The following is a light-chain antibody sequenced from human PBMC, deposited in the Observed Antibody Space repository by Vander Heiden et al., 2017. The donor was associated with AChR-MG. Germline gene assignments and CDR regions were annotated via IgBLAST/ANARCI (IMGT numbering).Light chain of an antibody. V-gene: IGKV3-20*01. CDR3: QKYGSSPQT. CDR1: QSLSSSF. J-gene: IGKJ4*01. Sequence: EIVLKQSPGTLSLSPGERATLSCRASQSLSSSFLAWYQQKPGQAPRLLIYAASSRATGIPDRFSGSGSATDFTLTISRLEPEDFAVYYCQKYGSSPQTFGGGTKVEIK. CDR2: AAS.